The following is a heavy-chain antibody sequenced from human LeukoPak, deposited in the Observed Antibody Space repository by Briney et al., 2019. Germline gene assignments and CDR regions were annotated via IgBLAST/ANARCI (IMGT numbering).Heavy chain of an antibody. J-gene: IGHJ3*01. D-gene: IGHD2-15*01. CDR2: INPSGGST. Sequence: ASVKVSCMASGYTFTTYYMHWLRQAPGQGLQWMGIINPSGGSTTYAQKFQGRVTMTRDTPTVTAYMELSSLRSEDTAVYYCARGKAASGDVFDFWGQGTMVTVSS. CDR3: ARGKAASGDVFDF. CDR1: GYTFTTYY. V-gene: IGHV1-46*01.